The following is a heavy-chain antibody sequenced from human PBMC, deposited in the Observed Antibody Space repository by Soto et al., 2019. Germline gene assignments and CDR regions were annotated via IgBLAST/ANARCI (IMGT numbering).Heavy chain of an antibody. D-gene: IGHD1-1*01. V-gene: IGHV6-1*01. CDR3: AREVEHQLAYNWYDP. CDR2: TYYRSKWFN. J-gene: IGHJ5*02. Sequence: PSQTLSLTCAISGDSVSSNSAAWTWIRQSPSRGLEFLGRTYYRSKWFNDYAISVKSRITISPDTSKNQFSLQLNSVTPEDTAVYYCAREVEHQLAYNWYDPWGQGTRVTVSS. CDR1: GDSVSSNSAA.